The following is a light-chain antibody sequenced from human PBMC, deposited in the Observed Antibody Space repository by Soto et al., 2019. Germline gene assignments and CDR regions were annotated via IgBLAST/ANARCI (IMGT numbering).Light chain of an antibody. Sequence: QSALTQPASVSGSPGQSITISCTGTSSDVGSHNFVSWYQQRPGKAPKLMIFEVTKRPSGVSNRFSASKSGNTASLTISGVQAEDEADYYCCSYADSSTWVFGGGTKLTVL. J-gene: IGLJ3*02. V-gene: IGLV2-23*02. CDR3: CSYADSSTWV. CDR2: EVT. CDR1: SSDVGSHNF.